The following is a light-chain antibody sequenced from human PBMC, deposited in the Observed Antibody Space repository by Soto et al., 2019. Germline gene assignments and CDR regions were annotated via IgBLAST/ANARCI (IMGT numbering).Light chain of an antibody. CDR2: AAS. V-gene: IGKV1-39*01. CDR3: QQSYSTPFT. Sequence: DIQITQSPSSLSESLGERLTIPSGPSQPFSAFLNWYQQKAGKAPKLLIYAASSLQSGVPSRFSGSGSGTNFTLTISSLQPEDFATYYCQQSYSTPFTFGPGTKVDIK. CDR1: QPFSAF. J-gene: IGKJ3*01.